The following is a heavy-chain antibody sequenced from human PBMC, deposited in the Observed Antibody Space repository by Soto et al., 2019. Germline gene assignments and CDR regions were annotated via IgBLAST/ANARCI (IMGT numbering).Heavy chain of an antibody. CDR2: IYTSGST. CDR3: ARVSFDYYDSSGTSWWFDP. J-gene: IGHJ5*02. Sequence: ATLSLTCPVSGGSISSYYWSWIRQPAGKGLEWIGRIYTSGSTNYNPSLKSRVTMSVDTSKNQFSLKLSSVTAADTAVYYCARVSFDYYDSSGTSWWFDPWGQGTLVTVSS. V-gene: IGHV4-4*07. CDR1: GGSISSYY. D-gene: IGHD3-22*01.